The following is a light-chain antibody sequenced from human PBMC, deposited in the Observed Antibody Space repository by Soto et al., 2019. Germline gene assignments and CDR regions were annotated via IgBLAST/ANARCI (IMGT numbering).Light chain of an antibody. V-gene: IGKV1-39*01. Sequence: IQVTQSPTSLSASVGDRVTITCRSSQDIRNYLGWYQQKPGKAPKLLIYAASSLQSGVPSRFSGSGSGTDFTLTISSLQPEDFATYYCQQSYSTSPITFGQGTRLEIK. CDR3: QQSYSTSPIT. J-gene: IGKJ5*01. CDR2: AAS. CDR1: QDIRNY.